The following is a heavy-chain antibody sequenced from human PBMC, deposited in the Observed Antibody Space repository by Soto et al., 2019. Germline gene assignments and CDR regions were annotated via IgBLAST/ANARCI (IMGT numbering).Heavy chain of an antibody. CDR3: ARDSGHYYRSDAFDK. Sequence: QVQLVQSGAEVKKPWASVKVSCKASGYTFTASYMHWVRQAPGQGLEWMGIIDPSGGSTSYSQKFQGRVTMTRETSTSTVYMELNSLRSDDTAVFYCARDSGHYYRSDAFDKWGQGTMVTVSS. CDR1: GYTFTASY. D-gene: IGHD1-26*01. V-gene: IGHV1-46*01. J-gene: IGHJ3*02. CDR2: IDPSGGST.